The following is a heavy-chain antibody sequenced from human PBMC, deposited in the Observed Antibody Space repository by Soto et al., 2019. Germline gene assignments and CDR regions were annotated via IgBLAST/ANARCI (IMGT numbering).Heavy chain of an antibody. CDR1: GVPISTYY. Sequence: PSETLSLTCAVSGVPISTYYWSWIRQPPGKGLEWIGYNYHSGTTNYNPSLKSRVTISVDTSKNQFSLRLTSVTAVDTAIYYFVRYAYIGYGPAIDFWGQGTLVTVSS. CDR2: NYHSGTT. CDR3: VRYAYIGYGPAIDF. V-gene: IGHV4-59*01. D-gene: IGHD5-12*01. J-gene: IGHJ4*02.